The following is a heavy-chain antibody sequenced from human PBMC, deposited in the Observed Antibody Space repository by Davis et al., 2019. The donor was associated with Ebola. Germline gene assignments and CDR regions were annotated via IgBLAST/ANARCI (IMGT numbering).Heavy chain of an antibody. J-gene: IGHJ3*02. CDR2: IDDSGSP. V-gene: IGHV4-59*12. D-gene: IGHD2-15*01. CDR3: ARDGYSI. Sequence: GSLRLSCTVSGDSISDYYWSWIRQPPGKGLEWIGQIDDSGSPYYNPSLKSRVTISVDTSKNQFSLKLSSVTAADTAVYYCARDGYSIWGQGTMVTVSS. CDR1: GDSISDYY.